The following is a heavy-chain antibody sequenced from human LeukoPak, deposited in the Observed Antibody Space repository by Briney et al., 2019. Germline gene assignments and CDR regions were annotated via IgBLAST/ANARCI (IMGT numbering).Heavy chain of an antibody. CDR2: ISSSSSFI. Sequence: PGGSLRLSCAASGFTFSDYSMSWVRQAPGKGLEWVSSISSSSSFIYYADSVKGRFTISRDNAKNSLYLQMNSLRAEDTAVYYCARDQRGIVVYVHWGQGTLVTVSS. J-gene: IGHJ4*02. D-gene: IGHD3-22*01. V-gene: IGHV3-21*01. CDR1: GFTFSDYS. CDR3: ARDQRGIVVYVH.